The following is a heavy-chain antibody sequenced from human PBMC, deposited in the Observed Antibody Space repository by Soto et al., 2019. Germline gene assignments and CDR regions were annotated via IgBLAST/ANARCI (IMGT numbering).Heavy chain of an antibody. Sequence: ASVKVSCKASGYTFTSYYMHWVRQAPGQGLEWMGIINPSGGSTSYAQKFQGRVTMTRDTSTSTVYMELSSLRSEDTAVYYCARASIAVAGSWYLDLWGRGTLLTVSS. D-gene: IGHD6-19*01. J-gene: IGHJ2*01. CDR2: INPSGGST. V-gene: IGHV1-46*01. CDR3: ARASIAVAGSWYLDL. CDR1: GYTFTSYY.